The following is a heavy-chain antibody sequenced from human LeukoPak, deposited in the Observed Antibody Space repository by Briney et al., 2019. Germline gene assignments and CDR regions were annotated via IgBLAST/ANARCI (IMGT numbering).Heavy chain of an antibody. CDR3: AREARSSSWHDFDY. D-gene: IGHD6-13*01. CDR1: GYTFTSYD. Sequence: ASVKVSCKASGYTFTSYDINWVRQATGQGLEWMGWMNPNSGNTGYAQKFQGRVTMTRNTSISTAYMELSSLRSEDTAVYYCAREARSSSWHDFDYRGQGTLVTVSS. V-gene: IGHV1-8*01. J-gene: IGHJ4*02. CDR2: MNPNSGNT.